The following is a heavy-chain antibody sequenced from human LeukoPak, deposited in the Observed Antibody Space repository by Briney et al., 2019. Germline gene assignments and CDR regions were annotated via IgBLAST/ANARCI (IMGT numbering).Heavy chain of an antibody. CDR1: GSTFSSYA. J-gene: IGHJ3*02. Sequence: GGSLRLSCAASGSTFSSYAMSWVRQAPGKGLEWVSSISSSSSYIYYADSVKGRFTISRDNAKNSLYLQMNSLRAEDTAVYYCARDRGWAFDIWGQGTMVTVSS. V-gene: IGHV3-21*01. CDR2: ISSSSSYI. CDR3: ARDRGWAFDI. D-gene: IGHD2-15*01.